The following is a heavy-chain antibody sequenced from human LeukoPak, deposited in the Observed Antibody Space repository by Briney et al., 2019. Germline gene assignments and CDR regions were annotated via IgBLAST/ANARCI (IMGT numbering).Heavy chain of an antibody. CDR3: ARDRGLGDASDI. D-gene: IGHD3-10*01. V-gene: IGHV1-69*04. Sequence: SVKVSCMASGGTFSSYAISWVRQAPGQGLEWMGRINVILDTANYAQKFQGRVTITADISTSTSYMELSSLRSEDTAVYYCARDRGLGDASDIWGQGTMVTVSS. CDR2: INVILDTA. CDR1: GGTFSSYA. J-gene: IGHJ3*02.